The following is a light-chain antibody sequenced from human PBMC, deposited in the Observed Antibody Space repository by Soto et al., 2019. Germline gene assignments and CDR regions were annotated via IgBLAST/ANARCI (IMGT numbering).Light chain of an antibody. CDR3: QQYGNSPWT. CDR2: DAS. CDR1: QTVRNNY. Sequence: EFPFTPVPGTPSLSPGGRATPSRKASQTVRNNYLAWYQQKPGQAPRLLIYDASSRATGIPDRFSGGGSGTDFTLTISRLEPEDFAVYDCQQYGNSPWTVGQGTTGEIK. V-gene: IGKV3-20*01. J-gene: IGKJ1*01.